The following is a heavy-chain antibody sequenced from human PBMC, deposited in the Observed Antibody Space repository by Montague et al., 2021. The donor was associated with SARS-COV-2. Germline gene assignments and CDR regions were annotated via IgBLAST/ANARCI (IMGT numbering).Heavy chain of an antibody. CDR1: GASVWSNTAA. CDR3: VRDTGSAQAGFDA. J-gene: IGHJ4*02. CDR2: TNYRSKWTS. D-gene: IGHD4-17*01. Sequence: CAISGASVWSNTAAWNWIRQSPSGGLEWLGRTNYRSKWTSDYATSVEGRISIDPATSKNQFFLHLRSVTPEDTGVYYCVRDTGSAQAGFDAWGQGTLVTVSS. V-gene: IGHV6-1*01.